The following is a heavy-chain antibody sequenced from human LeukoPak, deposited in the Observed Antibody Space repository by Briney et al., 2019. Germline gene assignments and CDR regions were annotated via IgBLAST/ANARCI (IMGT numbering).Heavy chain of an antibody. J-gene: IGHJ6*03. V-gene: IGHV4-4*07. CDR3: ARDYGYGNYMDV. CDR1: GGSISSYY. CDR2: IYTSGST. D-gene: IGHD5-12*01. Sequence: SETLSLTCTVSGGSISSYYWSWIRQPAGKGLERIGRIYTSGSTNYNPSLKSQVTMSVDTSKNQFSLKLSSVTAADTAVYYCARDYGYGNYMDVWGKGTTVTVSS.